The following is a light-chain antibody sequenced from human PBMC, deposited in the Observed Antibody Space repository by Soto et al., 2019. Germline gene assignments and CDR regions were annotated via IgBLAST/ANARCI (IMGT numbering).Light chain of an antibody. Sequence: DIVMTQSPLSLPVTPGEPASISCRSSQSLLHSNGYNYLDWYLQKPGQSPQLLIYLGSNRASGVPARFSGSGSGTDFTLKISSVEAEHVGVYYCMQALQTPRTFGQGTKLEIK. J-gene: IGKJ2*01. CDR3: MQALQTPRT. CDR2: LGS. CDR1: QSLLHSNGYNY. V-gene: IGKV2-28*01.